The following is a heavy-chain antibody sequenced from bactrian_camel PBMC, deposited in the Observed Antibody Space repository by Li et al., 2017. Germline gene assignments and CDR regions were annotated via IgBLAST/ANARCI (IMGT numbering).Heavy chain of an antibody. D-gene: IGHD7*01. J-gene: IGHJ4*01. CDR1: GYTYNGYC. CDR2: IDSARSR. Sequence: HVQLVESGGGSVEAGGSLTLTCVASGYTYNGYCMGWFRQAPAKEREGVAGIDSARSRHVAASVRGRFTISQDNAKNTLYLQMSSLKPEDTAMYYCAADSLASGQVSGGAPATITSEVRGPRSPS. V-gene: IGHV3S55*01. CDR3: AADSLASGQVSGGAPATITS.